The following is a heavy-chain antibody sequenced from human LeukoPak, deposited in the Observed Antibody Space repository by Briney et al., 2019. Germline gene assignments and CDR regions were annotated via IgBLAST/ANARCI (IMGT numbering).Heavy chain of an antibody. CDR3: ARGYCSGGSCHYYFDY. V-gene: IGHV3-48*01. CDR1: GFTFSSYS. D-gene: IGHD2-15*01. J-gene: IGHJ4*02. CDR2: ISSSSSTI. Sequence: GGSLRLSRAASGFTFSSYSMNWVRQAPGKGLEWVSYISSSSSTIYYADSVKGRFTISRDNAKNSLYLQMNSLRAEDTAVYYCARGYCSGGSCHYYFDYWGQGTLVTVSS.